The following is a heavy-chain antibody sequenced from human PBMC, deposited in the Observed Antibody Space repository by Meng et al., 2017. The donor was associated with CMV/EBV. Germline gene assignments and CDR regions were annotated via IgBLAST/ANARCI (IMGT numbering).Heavy chain of an antibody. CDR3: ARARPLMDY. CDR1: GFTFSSYA. D-gene: IGHD3-16*01. Sequence: QVHLVESGGGVVQPGRSLRLSCAASGFTFSSYAMHWVRQAPGKGLEWVAVISYDGSNKYYADSVKGRFTISRDNSKNTLYLQMNSLRAEDTAVYYCARARPLMDYWGQGTLVTVSS. J-gene: IGHJ4*02. CDR2: ISYDGSNK. V-gene: IGHV3-30-3*01.